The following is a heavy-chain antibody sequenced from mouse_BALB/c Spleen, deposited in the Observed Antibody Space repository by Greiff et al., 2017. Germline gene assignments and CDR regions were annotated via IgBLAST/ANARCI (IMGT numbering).Heavy chain of an antibody. V-gene: IGHV5-17*02. Sequence: DVHLVESGGGLVQPGGSRKLSCAASGFTFSSFGMHWVRQAPEKGLEWVAYISSGSSTIYYADTVKGRFTISRDNPKNTLFLQMTSLRSEDTAMYYCARSVWSYYYAMDYWGQGTSVTVSS. D-gene: IGHD2-10*02. CDR3: ARSVWSYYYAMDY. CDR1: GFTFSSFG. CDR2: ISSGSSTI. J-gene: IGHJ4*01.